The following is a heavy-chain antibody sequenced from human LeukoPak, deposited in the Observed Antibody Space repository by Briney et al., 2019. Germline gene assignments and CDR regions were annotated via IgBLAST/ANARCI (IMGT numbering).Heavy chain of an antibody. CDR1: GFTFSTYG. J-gene: IGHJ4*02. CDR2: IYYDGNSK. CDR3: VQAYCGGDCSPFDN. Sequence: GGSLRLSCAAPGFTFSTYGMHWVRQAPGKGLDWVAVIYYDGNSKYYADSVKGRFTISRDNSKNTLYLQMNSLRAEDTAVYYCVQAYCGGDCSPFDNWGQGTLVTVSS. D-gene: IGHD2-21*02. V-gene: IGHV3-33*01.